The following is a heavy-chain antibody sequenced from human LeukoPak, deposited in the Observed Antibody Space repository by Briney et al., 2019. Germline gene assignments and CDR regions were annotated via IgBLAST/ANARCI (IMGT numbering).Heavy chain of an antibody. J-gene: IGHJ4*02. D-gene: IGHD5-12*01. Sequence: PGRSLRLSCAASGFAFSVYAMHWVRQAPGKGLEWVALISYDGSNKYYADSVKGRFTISRDNSKNTLYLQMNSLRAEVTAVYYCAREFTVANQPRFDFWGQVTLLTVSS. V-gene: IGHV3-30-3*01. CDR1: GFAFSVYA. CDR2: ISYDGSNK. CDR3: AREFTVANQPRFDF.